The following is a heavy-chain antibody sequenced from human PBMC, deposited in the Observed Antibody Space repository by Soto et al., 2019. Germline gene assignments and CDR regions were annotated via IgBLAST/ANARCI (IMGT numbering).Heavy chain of an antibody. Sequence: QVQLQQCGAGLLEPSETLSLTCAVYGGSFSGYYWSWIRQPPGKGLEWIGEINHIGNTNYNPSLKSRVTISVDKFKYPFSLKLGSVTAADTAVYYCASQGLPYFDWSPTPLYYMDVWGKGNTVTGSS. V-gene: IGHV4-34*01. CDR3: ASQGLPYFDWSPTPLYYMDV. D-gene: IGHD3-9*01. J-gene: IGHJ6*03. CDR2: INHIGNT. CDR1: GGSFSGYY.